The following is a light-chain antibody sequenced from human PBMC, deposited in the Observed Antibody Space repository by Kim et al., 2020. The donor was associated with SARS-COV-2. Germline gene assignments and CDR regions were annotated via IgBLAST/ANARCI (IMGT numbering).Light chain of an antibody. CDR1: KLGDAY. J-gene: IGLJ2*01. V-gene: IGLV3-1*01. CDR2: KDT. CDR3: QAWDSSTVV. Sequence: SVAPGQTASIACSGDKLGDAYASWYQQKPGQSPVVVIYKDTKRPSGIPERFSGSNSGNTATLTISGTQAMDEADYYCQAWDSSTVVFGAGTQLTVL.